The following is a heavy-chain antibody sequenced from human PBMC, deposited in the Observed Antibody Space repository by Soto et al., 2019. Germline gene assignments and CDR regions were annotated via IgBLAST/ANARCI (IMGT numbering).Heavy chain of an antibody. J-gene: IGHJ4*02. V-gene: IGHV4-59*01. CDR2: IYYSGST. CDR1: GGSISSYY. Sequence: PSETLSLTCTVSGGSISSYYWSWIRQPPGKGLEWIGYIYYSGSTNYNPSLKSRVTISVDTSKNQFSLKLSSVTAADTAVYYCARQKVVALIDYSGQGTLVTVSS. CDR3: ARQKVVALIDY. D-gene: IGHD2-15*01.